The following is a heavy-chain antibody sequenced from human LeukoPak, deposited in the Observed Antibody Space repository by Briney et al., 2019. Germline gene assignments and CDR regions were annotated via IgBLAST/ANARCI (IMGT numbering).Heavy chain of an antibody. D-gene: IGHD6-13*01. CDR1: GFTFSNYG. Sequence: GTSLRLYCAASGFTFSNYGMQWVRQAPGKGLEWVAVISYEGSTSYYTDSVKGRFTISRDNSKNTLYLQMNSLRAEDTAVYFCVPIIPAAGAPLDSWGQGVLVTVSS. J-gene: IGHJ4*02. V-gene: IGHV3-30*03. CDR3: VPIIPAAGAPLDS. CDR2: ISYEGSTS.